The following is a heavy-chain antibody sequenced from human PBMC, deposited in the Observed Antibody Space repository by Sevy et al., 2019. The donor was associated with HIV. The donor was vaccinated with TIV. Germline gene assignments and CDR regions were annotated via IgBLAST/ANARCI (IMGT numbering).Heavy chain of an antibody. CDR3: AKDHGSGWYDY. J-gene: IGHJ4*02. CDR2: ISYDGSNK. D-gene: IGHD6-19*01. V-gene: IGHV3-30*18. CDR1: GFTFSSYG. Sequence: GGSLRLSCAASGFTFSSYGMHWVRQAPGKGLEWVAVISYDGSNKYYADSVKGRFTISRDNSKITLYLQMNSLRAEDTAVYYCAKDHGSGWYDYWGQGTLVTVSS.